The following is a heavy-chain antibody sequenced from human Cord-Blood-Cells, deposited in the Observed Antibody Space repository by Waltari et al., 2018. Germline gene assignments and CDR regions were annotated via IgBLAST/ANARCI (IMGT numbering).Heavy chain of an antibody. D-gene: IGHD1-1*01. CDR2: INPSGSST. Sequence: QVQLVQSGAEVKKPGASVTVSCTASGYTFTRSYMHWVRQAPGPGLEWMGIINPSGSSTSYAQKFQGRVTMTRDTSTSTVYMELSSLRSEDTAVYYCARDRVVQLERRNNWFDPWGQGTLVTVSS. J-gene: IGHJ5*02. CDR3: ARDRVVQLERRNNWFDP. V-gene: IGHV1-46*01. CDR1: GYTFTRSY.